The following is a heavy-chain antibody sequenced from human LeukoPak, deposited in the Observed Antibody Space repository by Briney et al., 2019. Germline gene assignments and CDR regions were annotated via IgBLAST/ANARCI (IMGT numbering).Heavy chain of an antibody. CDR2: ISSSSSTI. V-gene: IGHV3-48*01. Sequence: PGGSLRLSCAASGFTFSSYSMNWVRQAPGKGLEWVSYISSSSSTIYYADSVEGRFTISRDNAKNSLYLQMNSLRAEDTAVYYCARGGIQLWENYYYGMDVWGQGTTVTVSS. J-gene: IGHJ6*02. CDR1: GFTFSSYS. D-gene: IGHD5-18*01. CDR3: ARGGIQLWENYYYGMDV.